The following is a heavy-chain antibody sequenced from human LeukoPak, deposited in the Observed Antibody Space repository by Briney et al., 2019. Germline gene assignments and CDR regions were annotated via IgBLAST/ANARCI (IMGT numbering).Heavy chain of an antibody. CDR2: ISGNGGST. Sequence: GGSLRLSCTVSGFTFSSYAMNWVRQAPGKGLEWVSGISGNGGSTYYADSVKGRFTISRDNSKKTLFLQMNSLRAEDTAVYYCAKPLGTCWERYYFDYWGQGTLVTVSS. V-gene: IGHV3-23*01. CDR1: GFTFSSYA. J-gene: IGHJ4*02. CDR3: AKPLGTCWERYYFDY. D-gene: IGHD2-15*01.